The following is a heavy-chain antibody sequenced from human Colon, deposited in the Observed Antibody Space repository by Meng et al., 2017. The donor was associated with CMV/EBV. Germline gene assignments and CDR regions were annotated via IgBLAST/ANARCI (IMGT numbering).Heavy chain of an antibody. J-gene: IGHJ4*02. Sequence: CAVSGASINSAGSAWTWIRHPPGMGLEWIGNVYTTGSTFYNPSLKSRVTISVDVSKNQFSLQLRSVTAADTAVYYCARGNGDHLFDYWAREPWSPSPQ. CDR3: ARGNGDHLFDY. CDR1: GASINSAGSA. D-gene: IGHD2-8*01. CDR2: VYTTGST. V-gene: IGHV4-30-2*01.